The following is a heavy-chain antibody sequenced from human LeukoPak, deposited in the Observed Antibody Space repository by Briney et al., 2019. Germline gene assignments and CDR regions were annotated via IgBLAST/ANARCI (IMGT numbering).Heavy chain of an antibody. V-gene: IGHV1-46*01. CDR1: GYTFTSYY. D-gene: IGHD5-24*01. J-gene: IGHJ4*02. CDR2: INPSGGST. CDR3: ARDRRRVGYKRNLDY. Sequence: GASVKVSCKASGYTFTSYYMHWVRQAPGQGLEWMGIINPSGGSTSYAQKFQGRVTMTRDTSTSTVYMELSSLRSEDTAVYYCARDRRRVGYKRNLDYWGQGTLVTVSS.